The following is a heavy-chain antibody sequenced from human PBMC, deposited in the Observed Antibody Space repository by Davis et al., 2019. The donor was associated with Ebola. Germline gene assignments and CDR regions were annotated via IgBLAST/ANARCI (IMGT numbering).Heavy chain of an antibody. CDR2: INPHNGNT. CDR3: ARDPIVGAADY. D-gene: IGHD1-26*01. J-gene: IGHJ4*02. V-gene: IGHV1-18*04. CDR1: GYTFTNYG. Sequence: ASVKVPCKASGYTFTNYGITWVRQAPRQGLEWMGWINPHNGNTNYAQKLQGRVTMTTDTPTSTAYMELRSLRSDDTAVYYCARDPIVGAADYWGQGTLVTVSS.